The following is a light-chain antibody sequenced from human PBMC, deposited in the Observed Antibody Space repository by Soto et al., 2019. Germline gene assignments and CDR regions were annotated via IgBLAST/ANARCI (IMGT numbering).Light chain of an antibody. CDR3: QQYGSSPGT. J-gene: IGKJ1*01. V-gene: IGKV3-20*01. Sequence: EIVLTQSPGTLSLSPGERATLSCRASQSVSSSYLAWYQQKPGQAPRLLIYGASSRATGIPDRFSVSGSGTDFTLTISRLEPEDFAVYYCQQYGSSPGTVGQGTKVEIK. CDR1: QSVSSSY. CDR2: GAS.